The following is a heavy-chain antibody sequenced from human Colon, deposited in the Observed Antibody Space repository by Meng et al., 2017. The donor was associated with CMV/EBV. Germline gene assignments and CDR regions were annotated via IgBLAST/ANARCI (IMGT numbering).Heavy chain of an antibody. CDR1: GFSFITDKAG. J-gene: IGHJ4*02. CDR3: VRRSYSGQDDY. V-gene: IGHV2-5*02. Sequence: HITLEESGPTLVKPTQTLTLTCTFSGFSFITDKAGVGWIRHPPGKALEWLGFIYWDDDTRYSPSLKTRLTITRDTSKNQVILTMTNMDPADTATYYCVRRSYSGQDDYWGQGALVTVSS. CDR2: IYWDDDT. D-gene: IGHD5-12*01.